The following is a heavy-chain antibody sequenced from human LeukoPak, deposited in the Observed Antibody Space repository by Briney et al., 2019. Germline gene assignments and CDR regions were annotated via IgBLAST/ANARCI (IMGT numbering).Heavy chain of an antibody. V-gene: IGHV3-11*06. CDR2: ISNSGSYA. D-gene: IGHD3-9*01. CDR3: ARDRDWAFDY. Sequence: GGSLRLSCAASGFSFSDNYMSWIRQAPGKGLEWVSYISNSGSYANYPDSVKGRFTISRDDAKKSLYLQMNSLRDEDTAVYYCARDRDWAFDYWGQGTLITVSS. CDR1: GFSFSDNY. J-gene: IGHJ4*02.